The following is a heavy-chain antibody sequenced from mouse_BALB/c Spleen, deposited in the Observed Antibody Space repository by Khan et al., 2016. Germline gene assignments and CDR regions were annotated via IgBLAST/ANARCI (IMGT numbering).Heavy chain of an antibody. D-gene: IGHD2-3*01. Sequence: QVQLQQPGPELVRPGASVKLSCKASGYSFTSYWMNWVKQRPGQGLEWIGMIDPSDSETRLNQKFKDKATMTVDKSSSTAYMQLSSPTSEDAAVYDGATNDAYSVALDYWGQGTSVTVSS. CDR2: IDPSDSET. V-gene: IGHV1S82*01. CDR3: ATNDAYSVALDY. CDR1: GYSFTSYW. J-gene: IGHJ4*01.